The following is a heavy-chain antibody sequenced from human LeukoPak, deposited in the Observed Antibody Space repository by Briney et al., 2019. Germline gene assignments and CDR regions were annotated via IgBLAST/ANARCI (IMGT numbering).Heavy chain of an antibody. V-gene: IGHV3-30*02. D-gene: IGHD3-10*01. J-gene: IGHJ4*02. CDR1: GFTFSSYG. CDR2: IRYDGSNK. CDR3: AKAHGEDPRTYDY. Sequence: AGGSLRLSCAASGFTFSSYGMHWVRQAPGKGLEWVAFIRYDGSNKYYADSVKGRFTISRDNSKNTLYLQMNSLRAEDTALYYCAKAHGEDPRTYDYWGQGTLVTVSS.